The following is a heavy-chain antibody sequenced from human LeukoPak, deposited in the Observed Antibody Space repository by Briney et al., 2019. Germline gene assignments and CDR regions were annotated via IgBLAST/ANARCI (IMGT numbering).Heavy chain of an antibody. J-gene: IGHJ4*02. V-gene: IGHV3-15*01. CDR2: IKSKTDGGTT. CDR3: TTVFGELFLFDY. CDR1: GCTFSNAW. D-gene: IGHD3-10*02. Sequence: GGSLRLSCAASGCTFSNAWMSWVRQAPGKGLEWVGRIKSKTDGGTTDYAAPVKGRFTISRDDSKNTLCLQMNSLKTEDTAVYYCTTVFGELFLFDYWGQGTLVTVSS.